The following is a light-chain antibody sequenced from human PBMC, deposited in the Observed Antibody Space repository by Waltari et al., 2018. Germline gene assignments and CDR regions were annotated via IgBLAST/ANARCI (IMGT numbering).Light chain of an antibody. J-gene: IGKJ4*01. CDR2: AAS. V-gene: IGKV1-12*01. Sequence: DIQMTQSPPSVAASVEDSITITLRASQGIRSWLSWYQQKPGKAPKLLIYAASNLQSGVPSRFSGSDSGTEFTLTISSLQPEDVATYYCQEANSFPLTFGGGTKVEI. CDR1: QGIRSW. CDR3: QEANSFPLT.